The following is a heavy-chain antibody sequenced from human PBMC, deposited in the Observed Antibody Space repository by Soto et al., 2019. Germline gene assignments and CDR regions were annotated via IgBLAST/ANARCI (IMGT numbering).Heavy chain of an antibody. J-gene: IGHJ4*02. CDR1: GFTFSSYG. D-gene: IGHD2-2*02. Sequence: PGGSLRLSCAASGFTFSSYGMHWVRQAPGKGLEWVAVIWYDGSNKYYADSVKGRFTISRDNSKNTLYLQMNSLRAEDTAVYYCARTKVPAAIPADYWGQGTLVTVSS. V-gene: IGHV3-33*08. CDR3: ARTKVPAAIPADY. CDR2: IWYDGSNK.